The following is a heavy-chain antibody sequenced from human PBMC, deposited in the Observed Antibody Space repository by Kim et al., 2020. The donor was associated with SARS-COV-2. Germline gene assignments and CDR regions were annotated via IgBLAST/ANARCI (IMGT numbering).Heavy chain of an antibody. CDR2: ISYDGSNK. CDR3: AKVETDY. CDR1: GFTFSSYG. V-gene: IGHV3-30*18. Sequence: GGSLRLSCAASGFTFSSYGMHWVRQAPGKGLEWVAVISYDGSNKYYADSVKGRFTISRDNSKNTLYLQMNSLRAEDTAVYYCAKVETDYWGQGTLVTVSS. J-gene: IGHJ4*02.